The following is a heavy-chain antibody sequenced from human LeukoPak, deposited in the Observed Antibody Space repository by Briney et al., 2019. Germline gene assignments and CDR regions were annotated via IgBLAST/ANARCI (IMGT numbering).Heavy chain of an antibody. Sequence: GGSLRLSCAASGFTFSSYSMNWVRQAPGKGLEWVSSISSSSSYIYYADSVKGRFTISRDNAKNSLYLQMNSLRAEDTAVYYCARAGDIVVVPAARYYFDYWGQGTLVTVSS. V-gene: IGHV3-21*01. CDR3: ARAGDIVVVPAARYYFDY. D-gene: IGHD2-2*01. CDR2: ISSSSSYI. CDR1: GFTFSSYS. J-gene: IGHJ4*02.